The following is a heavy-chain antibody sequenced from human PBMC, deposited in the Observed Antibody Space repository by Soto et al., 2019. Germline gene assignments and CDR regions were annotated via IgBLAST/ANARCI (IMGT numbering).Heavy chain of an antibody. CDR1: GYTFNSYG. J-gene: IGHJ3*02. V-gene: IGHV1-18*01. Sequence: QVQLVQSGAEVKKPGASVKVSCKASGYTFNSYGISWVRQAPGQGLEWMGWISCYNGNTKYAQKLQDRVSMTTDTSTRTAYMELRSLRSDDTAVYYCAIDRFGTVVVGIWDYAFDIWGQGTMVTVSS. CDR3: AIDRFGTVVVGIWDYAFDI. D-gene: IGHD3-22*01. CDR2: ISCYNGNT.